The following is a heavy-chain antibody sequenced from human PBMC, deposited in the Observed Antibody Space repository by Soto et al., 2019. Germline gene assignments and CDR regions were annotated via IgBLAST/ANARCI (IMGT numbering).Heavy chain of an antibody. V-gene: IGHV4-39*01. D-gene: IGHD3-22*01. CDR3: LRLTSYDSSGYYSFFDY. J-gene: IGHJ4*02. CDR2: IYYSGST. CDR1: GGSISSSSYY. Sequence: SETLSLTCTVSGGSISSSSYYWGWIRQPPGKGLEWIGSIYYSGSTYYNPSLKSRVTISVDTSKNQFSLKLSSVTAADTDEYNCLRLTSYDSSGYYSFFDYWGQGTLVTVYS.